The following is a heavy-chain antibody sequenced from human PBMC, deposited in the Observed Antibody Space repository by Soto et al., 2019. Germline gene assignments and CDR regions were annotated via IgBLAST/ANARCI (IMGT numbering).Heavy chain of an antibody. V-gene: IGHV4-31*03. D-gene: IGHD3-22*01. CDR3: ARASYYYDSSGYYESAFDI. CDR1: GGSISSGGYY. J-gene: IGHJ3*02. Sequence: QVQLQESGPGLVKPSQTLSLTCTVSGGSISSGGYYWSWIRQHPGKGLEWIGCIYYSGSTYYNPSLKSRVTISVDTSKNQFSLKLSSVTAADTAVYYCARASYYYDSSGYYESAFDIWGQGTMVTVSS. CDR2: IYYSGST.